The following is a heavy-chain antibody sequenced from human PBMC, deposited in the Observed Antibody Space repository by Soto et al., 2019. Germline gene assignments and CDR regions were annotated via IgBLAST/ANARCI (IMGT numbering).Heavy chain of an antibody. CDR2: ISGSGGSR. V-gene: IGHV3-23*01. D-gene: IGHD2-15*01. J-gene: IGHJ6*02. Sequence: GGSLRLSCAASGFIFSRYAMSWVRQAPGKGLEWVSAISGSGGSRYYADSVKGRFTISRDNSKNTLYLQMNSLRGEDTAVYYCAKLREGGGGYYYYDMDVWGQGTTVTVSS. CDR1: GFIFSRYA. CDR3: AKLREGGGGYYYYDMDV.